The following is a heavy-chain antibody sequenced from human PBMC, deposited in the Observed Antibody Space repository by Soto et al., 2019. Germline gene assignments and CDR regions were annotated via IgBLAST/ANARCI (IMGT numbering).Heavy chain of an antibody. D-gene: IGHD3-10*01. V-gene: IGHV3-9*01. Sequence: EAQLVESGGGVAQPGRSLRLSCEGSGYSFDDYAMHWVRQAPGKGLEWVSGISWNSNRVAYADSVRGRFCISRDNVLNALYLEMDSLRPEDTALYYCGKEFNRLLWFGDFFYMDVWGKEATVTVS. CDR1: GYSFDDYA. CDR3: GKEFNRLLWFGDFFYMDV. CDR2: ISWNSNRV. J-gene: IGHJ6*03.